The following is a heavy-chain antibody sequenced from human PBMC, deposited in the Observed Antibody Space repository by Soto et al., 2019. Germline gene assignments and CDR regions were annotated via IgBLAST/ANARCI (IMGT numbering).Heavy chain of an antibody. V-gene: IGHV5-51*01. Sequence: EVQLVQSGAEVKKPGESLKISCKGSGYSFGNFWIAWVRQMPGKGLEWMGIVYPDDSDIRYSPPFQGQVTISAAKSVSTAYLHLSPLRAADPAIYYCAKPLVGGGALDIWGQGTVVTVSS. CDR2: VYPDDSDI. CDR3: AKPLVGGGALDI. J-gene: IGHJ3*02. CDR1: GYSFGNFW. D-gene: IGHD1-26*01.